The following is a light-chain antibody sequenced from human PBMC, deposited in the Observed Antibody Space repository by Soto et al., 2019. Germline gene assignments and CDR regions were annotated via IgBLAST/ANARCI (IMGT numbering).Light chain of an antibody. J-gene: IGLJ1*01. CDR3: SSYTTSSTPYV. CDR2: DVN. CDR1: SSDVGGFSY. V-gene: IGLV2-14*03. Sequence: QSVLTQPASVSGSPGQSITISCTGTSSDVGGFSYVSWYQQHPGKAPKLMIYDVNDRPSGVSNRFSGSKSDNTASLTISGLQAEDEADYYCSSYTTSSTPYVFGTGTKVTVL.